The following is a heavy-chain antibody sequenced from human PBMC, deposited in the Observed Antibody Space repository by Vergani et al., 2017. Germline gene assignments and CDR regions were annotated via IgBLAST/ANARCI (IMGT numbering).Heavy chain of an antibody. Sequence: QVQFVESGGGLVKPGGSLRLSCAASGFSFSDHYMTWIRQAPGKGLEWVSYISNSGNTIEYADSVKGRFSISRDNAKSSVFLQMDSLRAEDTAVYYCARDHRDYNNYPGTFDIWGQGSMVTVSS. CDR2: ISNSGNTI. V-gene: IGHV3-11*01. J-gene: IGHJ3*02. CDR1: GFSFSDHY. CDR3: ARDHRDYNNYPGTFDI. D-gene: IGHD5-24*01.